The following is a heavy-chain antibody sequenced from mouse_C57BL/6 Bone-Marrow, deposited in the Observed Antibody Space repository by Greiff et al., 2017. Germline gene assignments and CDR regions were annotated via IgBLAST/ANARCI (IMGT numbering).Heavy chain of an antibody. CDR2: IDPSDSYT. V-gene: IGHV1-69*01. CDR3: AREGDYGSNYDFDY. D-gene: IGHD1-1*01. Sequence: QVQLQQPGAELVMPGASVKLSCKASGYTFTSYWMHWVKQRPGQGLEWIGEIDPSDSYTNYNQKFKGKSTLTVDKSSSTAYMQLSSLTSEDSAVYYCAREGDYGSNYDFDYWGQGTTLPVSS. J-gene: IGHJ2*01. CDR1: GYTFTSYW.